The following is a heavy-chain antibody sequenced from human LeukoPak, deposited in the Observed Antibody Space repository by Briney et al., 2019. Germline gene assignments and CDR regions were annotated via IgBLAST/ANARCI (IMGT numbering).Heavy chain of an antibody. CDR1: GFTFSSYA. CDR2: LSGSGGST. V-gene: IGHV3-23*01. CDR3: AKAPPRSLWSTDY. D-gene: IGHD3-10*01. J-gene: IGHJ4*02. Sequence: GGSLRLSCAASGFTFSSYAMSWVRQAPGKGLEWVSALSGSGGSTYYADSVKGRFTISRDNSNSTLYLQMNSLRAEDTAVYYCAKAPPRSLWSTDYWGQGTLVTVSS.